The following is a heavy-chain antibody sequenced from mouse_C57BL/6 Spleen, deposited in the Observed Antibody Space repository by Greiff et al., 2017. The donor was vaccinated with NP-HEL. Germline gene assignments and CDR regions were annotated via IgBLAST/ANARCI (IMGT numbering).Heavy chain of an antibody. V-gene: IGHV1-80*01. Sequence: QVQLQQSGAELVKPGASVKISCKASGYAFSSYWMNWVKQRPGKGLEWIGQIYPGDGDTNYNGKFKGKAKLTADKSSSTAYMQLSSLTSEDSAVYFCARDVYYDSDYYAMDYWGQGTSVTVSS. CDR1: GYAFSSYW. CDR3: ARDVYYDSDYYAMDY. CDR2: IYPGDGDT. D-gene: IGHD2-4*01. J-gene: IGHJ4*01.